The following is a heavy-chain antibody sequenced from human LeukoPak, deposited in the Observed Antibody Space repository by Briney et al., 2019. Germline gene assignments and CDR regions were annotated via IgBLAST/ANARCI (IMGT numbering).Heavy chain of an antibody. Sequence: PGGSLRLSCAASGFTFSSYGMHWVRQAPGKGLEWVAVISYDGSNKYYADSVKGRFTISRDNSKNTLYLQMNSLRAEDTAVYYCAKDQRFGELVGYYFDYWGQGTLVTVSS. D-gene: IGHD3-10*01. CDR1: GFTFSSYG. J-gene: IGHJ4*02. CDR2: ISYDGSNK. CDR3: AKDQRFGELVGYYFDY. V-gene: IGHV3-30*18.